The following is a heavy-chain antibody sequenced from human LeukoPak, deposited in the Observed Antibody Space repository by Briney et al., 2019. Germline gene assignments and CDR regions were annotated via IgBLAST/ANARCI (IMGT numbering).Heavy chain of an antibody. CDR2: ISYDGSNK. Sequence: PGGSLRLSCAASGFTFSSYGMHWVRQAPGKGLEWVAVISYDGSNKYYADSVKGRFTISGDNSKNTLYLQMNSLRAEDTAVYYCAKIEQLVQVDHWGQGTLVTVSS. CDR3: AKIEQLVQVDH. V-gene: IGHV3-30*18. D-gene: IGHD6-6*01. J-gene: IGHJ4*02. CDR1: GFTFSSYG.